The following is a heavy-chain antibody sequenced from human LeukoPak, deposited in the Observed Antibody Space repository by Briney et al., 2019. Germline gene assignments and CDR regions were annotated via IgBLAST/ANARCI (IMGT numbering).Heavy chain of an antibody. D-gene: IGHD6-19*01. CDR1: GYSISSGYY. CDR3: ARDLSIAVAGTAGAFDI. Sequence: SETLSLTCTVSGYSISSGYYWGWIRQPPGKGLEWIGSIYHSGSTYYNPSLKSRVTISVDTSKNQFSLKLSSVTAADTAVYYCARDLSIAVAGTAGAFDIWGQGTMVTVSS. J-gene: IGHJ3*02. CDR2: IYHSGST. V-gene: IGHV4-38-2*02.